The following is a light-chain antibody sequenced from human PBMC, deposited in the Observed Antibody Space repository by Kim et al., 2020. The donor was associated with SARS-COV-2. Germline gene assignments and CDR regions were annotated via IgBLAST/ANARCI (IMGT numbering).Light chain of an antibody. CDR3: CSYAGSYTYV. J-gene: IGLJ1*01. V-gene: IGLV2-11*01. CDR2: DVS. CDR1: SSDVGGYNY. Sequence: QSALTQPRSVSGSPGQSVTISCTGTSSDVGGYNYVSWYQQHPGKAPKLMIYDVSKRPSGVPDRFSGSKSGNTASLTISGLQAEDEADYYCCSYAGSYTYVFVTGTQLTVL.